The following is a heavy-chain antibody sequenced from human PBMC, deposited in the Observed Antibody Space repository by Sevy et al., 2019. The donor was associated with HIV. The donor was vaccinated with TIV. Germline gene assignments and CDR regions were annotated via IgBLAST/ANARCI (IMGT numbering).Heavy chain of an antibody. CDR2: IQYDGSNK. J-gene: IGHJ4*02. D-gene: IGHD2-21*01. V-gene: IGHV3-30*02. CDR3: VKEGGGEGGDH. CDR1: GFSYSSYG. Sequence: GGSLRLSCAASGFSYSSYGMHWVRQAPGKGLEWVAYIQYDGSNKDYADSVNGRFTISRDNSKNTLDLQMNSLRVEDTAVYYCVKEGGGEGGDHWGKGTLVTVSS.